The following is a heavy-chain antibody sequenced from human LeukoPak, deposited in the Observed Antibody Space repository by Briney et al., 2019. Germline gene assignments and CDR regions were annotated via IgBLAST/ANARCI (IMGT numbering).Heavy chain of an antibody. Sequence: WGSLRLSCAASGFTFSNYGMHWVRQAPGKGLQWVAVISYDGSNKYYADSVKGRFTISRDNSKNTLYLQMNSLRAEDTAVYYCAKDLATVTLIDYWGQGTLVSVSS. V-gene: IGHV3-30*18. J-gene: IGHJ4*02. D-gene: IGHD4-17*01. CDR1: GFTFSNYG. CDR2: ISYDGSNK. CDR3: AKDLATVTLIDY.